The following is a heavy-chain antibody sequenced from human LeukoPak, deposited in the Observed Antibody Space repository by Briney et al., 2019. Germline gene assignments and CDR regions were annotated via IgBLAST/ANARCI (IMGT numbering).Heavy chain of an antibody. CDR2: INHSGST. CDR3: ARGGYSIAARRDFDY. CDR1: GGSFSDYY. D-gene: IGHD6-6*01. J-gene: IGHJ4*02. V-gene: IGHV4-34*01. Sequence: SSETLSLTCAVYGGSFSDYYWSWIRQPPGKGLEWTGEINHSGSTNYNPSLKSRVTISVDTSKNQFSLKLSSVTAADTAVYYCARGGYSIAARRDFDYWGQGALVTVSS.